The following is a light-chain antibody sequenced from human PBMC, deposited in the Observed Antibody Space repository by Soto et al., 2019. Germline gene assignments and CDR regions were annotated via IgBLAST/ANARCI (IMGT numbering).Light chain of an antibody. CDR2: EVT. Sequence: QSALTQPASVSRSPGQSITISCTGTSRDVGAYNYVSWYQQHPGKVPKLMIYEVTNRPSGVSDRFSGSKSGFTASLTISGLQAEDEADYYCGSYTTSATFVFGPGTKLTVL. CDR1: SRDVGAYNY. J-gene: IGLJ1*01. V-gene: IGLV2-14*01. CDR3: GSYTTSATFV.